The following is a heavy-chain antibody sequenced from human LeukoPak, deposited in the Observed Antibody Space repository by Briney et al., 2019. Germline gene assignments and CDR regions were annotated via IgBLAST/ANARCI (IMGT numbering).Heavy chain of an antibody. J-gene: IGHJ6*02. CDR3: ARDRWELLSNSYHYCGLDV. D-gene: IGHD2-15*01. V-gene: IGHV3-7*01. CDR1: GFTFSSYG. CDR2: IKQDGSEK. Sequence: GRSLRLSCAASGFTFSSYGMHWVRQAPGKGLEWVANIKQDGSEKCYVDSVKGRFTISRDNAKNSLYLQMNSLRAEDTAVYYCARDRWELLSNSYHYCGLDVWGQGTTVTVSS.